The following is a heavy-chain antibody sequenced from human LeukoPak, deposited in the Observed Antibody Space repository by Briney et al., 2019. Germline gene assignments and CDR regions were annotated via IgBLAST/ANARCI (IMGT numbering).Heavy chain of an antibody. CDR3: ARVEPGYYYMDV. Sequence: ASVKVSCKASGYTFTSYGISWVRQAPGQGLEWMGWISAYNGNTNYAQKLQGRVTMTTDTSTGTAYMELRSLRSDDTAVYYCARVEPGYYYMDVWGKGTTVTVSS. V-gene: IGHV1-18*01. CDR1: GYTFTSYG. CDR2: ISAYNGNT. J-gene: IGHJ6*03. D-gene: IGHD6-13*01.